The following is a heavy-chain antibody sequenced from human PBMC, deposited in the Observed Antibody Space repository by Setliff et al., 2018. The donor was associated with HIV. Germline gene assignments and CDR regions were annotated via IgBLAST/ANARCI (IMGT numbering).Heavy chain of an antibody. CDR1: SGSISSSSYY. D-gene: IGHD3-10*01. CDR2: IYYSGTT. J-gene: IGHJ5*02. Sequence: SETLSLTCTVSSGSISSSSYYWGWIRQPPGKGLEWIGNIYYSGTTYDNPSLKSRVTISVDTSKNQFTLKLRSVTAADTAVYYCARVNAVRGVSWSNWFDPWGQGTLVTVSS. V-gene: IGHV4-39*01. CDR3: ARVNAVRGVSWSNWFDP.